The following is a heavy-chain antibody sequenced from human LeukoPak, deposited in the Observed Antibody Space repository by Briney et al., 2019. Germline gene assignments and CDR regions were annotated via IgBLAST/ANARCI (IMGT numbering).Heavy chain of an antibody. Sequence: SETLSLTCTVSGGSISSGNYWGWIRQPPGKGLEWIGSIYHSGSTYYNSSLKSRVTISVDTSKNQFSLKLSSVTAADTAVYYCAKGYCSSITCYDDRGAFDYWGQGTLVTVSS. CDR3: AKGYCSSITCYDDRGAFDY. V-gene: IGHV4-38-2*02. D-gene: IGHD2-2*01. J-gene: IGHJ4*02. CDR1: GGSISSGNY. CDR2: IYHSGST.